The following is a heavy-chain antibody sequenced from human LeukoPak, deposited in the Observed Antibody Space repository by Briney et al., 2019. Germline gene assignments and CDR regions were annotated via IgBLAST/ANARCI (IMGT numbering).Heavy chain of an antibody. J-gene: IGHJ6*03. CDR1: GFTYSSYS. CDR2: ISSSSSYI. Sequence: GGSLRLSCAASGFTYSSYSMNWVRQAPGKGLEWVSSISSSSSYIYYADSVKGRFTISRDNAKNSLYLQMNSLRAEDTAVYYCARAGSSNYYYYYMDVWGKGTTVTVSS. V-gene: IGHV3-21*01. CDR3: ARAGSSNYYYYYMDV. D-gene: IGHD6-13*01.